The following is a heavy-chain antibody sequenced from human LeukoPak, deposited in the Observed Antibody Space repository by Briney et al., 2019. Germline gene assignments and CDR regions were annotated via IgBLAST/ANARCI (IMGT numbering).Heavy chain of an antibody. V-gene: IGHV3-23*01. CDR3: ATTLHSGYYDLY. CDR2: IGGSGAGT. J-gene: IGHJ4*02. Sequence: GGSLRLSCAASGFTFSSSAMSWVRQAPGKGLEWFSGIGGSGAGTYYAVSVKGRFTISRDNSKNTLYLQMNSLRAEDTAVYYCATTLHSGYYDLYWGQGTLVTVSS. CDR1: GFTFSSSA. D-gene: IGHD3-22*01.